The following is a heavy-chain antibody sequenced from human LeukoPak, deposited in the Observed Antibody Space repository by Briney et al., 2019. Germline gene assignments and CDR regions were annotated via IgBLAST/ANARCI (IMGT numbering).Heavy chain of an antibody. CDR1: GFTFSSYA. CDR2: ISGSGGST. D-gene: IGHD3-22*01. CDR3: AKDTPAIVVGSGDDAFDI. Sequence: GGSLRLSCAASGFTFSSYAMSWVRQAPGKGLEWVSAISGSGGSTYYADSVKGRFTISRDNSKNTLYLQMNSLRAEDTAVYYCAKDTPAIVVGSGDDAFDIWGQGTMVTVSS. V-gene: IGHV3-23*01. J-gene: IGHJ3*02.